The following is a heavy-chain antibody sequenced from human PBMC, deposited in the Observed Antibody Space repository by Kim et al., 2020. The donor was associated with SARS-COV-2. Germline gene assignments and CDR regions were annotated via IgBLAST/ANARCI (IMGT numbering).Heavy chain of an antibody. CDR3: TKDIGGIDPFDD. J-gene: IGHJ4*02. V-gene: IGHV3-23*01. D-gene: IGHD3-16*01. Sequence: GGSLRLSCAASGFTFHNYAMSWVRQAPGKGLDWVSSISASGGSTYYPNSVKGRFTISRDNTRNTLYLQMNTLRDEDTALYYCTKDIGGIDPFDDWGQGTLVTVSS. CDR1: GFTFHNYA. CDR2: ISASGGST.